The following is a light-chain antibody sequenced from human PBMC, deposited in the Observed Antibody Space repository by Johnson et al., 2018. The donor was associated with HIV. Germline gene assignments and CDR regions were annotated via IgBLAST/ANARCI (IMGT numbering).Light chain of an antibody. CDR2: DDN. CDR3: EIWDASLSPLYV. J-gene: IGLJ1*01. Sequence: QSVLTQPPSVSAAPGQTVNISCSGNVSNIESYFVSWYQQLPGAAPTLLIYDDNKRPSGFPDRSSGSKSGATATLATTDLQTGDEADYYCEIWDASLSPLYVFGTGTTITVL. V-gene: IGLV1-51*01. CDR1: VSNIESYF.